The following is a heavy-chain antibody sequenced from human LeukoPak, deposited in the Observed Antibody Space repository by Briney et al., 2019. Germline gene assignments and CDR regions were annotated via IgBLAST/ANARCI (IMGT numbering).Heavy chain of an antibody. CDR3: ARDLRGWYVWDH. CDR1: GFTVSSDY. Sequence: GGSLRLSCAASGFTVSSDYVSWVRQAPGKGLEWVSIIYSDGITNYSDSVKGRFTISRDNSKNMLYLQMNSLRAEDTAVYFCARDLRGWYVWDHWGQGTLVTVSS. J-gene: IGHJ4*02. CDR2: IYSDGIT. V-gene: IGHV3-66*01. D-gene: IGHD6-19*01.